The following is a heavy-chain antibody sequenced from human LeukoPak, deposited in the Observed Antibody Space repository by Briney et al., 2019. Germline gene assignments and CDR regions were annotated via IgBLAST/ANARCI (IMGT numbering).Heavy chain of an antibody. CDR1: GGTFSSYA. Sequence: SVKVSCKASGGTFSSYAISWVRQAPGQGLEWMGGIIPIFGTANYAQKFQGRVTITADESTSTAYMELSSLRSEDTAVYYCADRGSSSWYRDWFDPWGQGTLVTVSS. J-gene: IGHJ5*02. CDR2: IIPIFGTA. V-gene: IGHV1-69*13. D-gene: IGHD6-13*01. CDR3: ADRGSSSWYRDWFDP.